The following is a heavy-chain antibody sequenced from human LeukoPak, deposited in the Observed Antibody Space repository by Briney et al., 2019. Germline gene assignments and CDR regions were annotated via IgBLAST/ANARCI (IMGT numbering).Heavy chain of an antibody. CDR1: GGSVSSISSY. CDR2: IYYTGST. Sequence: SETLSLTCTVSGGSVSSISSYWSWIRQPPGKGLEWIGYIYYTGSTNYNPSLKSRVTISVDKSENQFSLKMSSVTAADTAVYCCARVGIYYYGSGALDAFDIWGQGTMVAVSS. V-gene: IGHV4-61*05. D-gene: IGHD3-10*01. J-gene: IGHJ3*02. CDR3: ARVGIYYYGSGALDAFDI.